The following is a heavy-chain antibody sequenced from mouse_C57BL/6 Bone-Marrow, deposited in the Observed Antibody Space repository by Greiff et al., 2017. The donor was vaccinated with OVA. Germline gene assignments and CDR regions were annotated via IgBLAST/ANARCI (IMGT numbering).Heavy chain of an antibody. Sequence: EVKLVESGGGLVQPKGSLKLSCAASGFSFNTYAMNWVRQAPGKGLEWVARIRSKSNNYATYYADSVKDRFTISRDDSESMLYLQMNNLKTEDTAMYYCVRHSYYYAMDYWGQGTSVTVSS. V-gene: IGHV10-1*01. J-gene: IGHJ4*01. CDR2: IRSKSNNYAT. CDR1: GFSFNTYA. CDR3: VRHSYYYAMDY.